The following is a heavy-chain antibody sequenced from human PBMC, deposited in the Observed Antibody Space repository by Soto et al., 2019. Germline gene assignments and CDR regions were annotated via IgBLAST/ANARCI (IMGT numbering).Heavy chain of an antibody. Sequence: GGSLRLSCVASGFTFSAYGIHWVRQAPAKGLEWVAVISHDGRNKYYADSVKGRFAVSRDNSKNTLYLQMNSLRAEDTAVYYCVKEEYYYILTGSRGDAFDIWGQGTRVTVSS. CDR1: GFTFSAYG. CDR3: VKEEYYYILTGSRGDAFDI. CDR2: ISHDGRNK. V-gene: IGHV3-30*18. D-gene: IGHD3-9*01. J-gene: IGHJ3*02.